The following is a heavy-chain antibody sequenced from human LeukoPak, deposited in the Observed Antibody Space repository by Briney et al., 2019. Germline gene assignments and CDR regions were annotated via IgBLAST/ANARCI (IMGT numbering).Heavy chain of an antibody. J-gene: IGHJ5*02. CDR1: GYTFTSYY. V-gene: IGHV1-46*01. Sequence: ASVKVSCKASGYTFTSYYMHWVRHAPGQGLEWMGIINPSRGRTSYAQKFQGRVTITTDISTSTVYMELSSLRSDDKAVYYCGGERQRQPGWFDPWGQGTLVTVSS. CDR3: GGERQRQPGWFDP. D-gene: IGHD6-25*01. CDR2: INPSRGRT.